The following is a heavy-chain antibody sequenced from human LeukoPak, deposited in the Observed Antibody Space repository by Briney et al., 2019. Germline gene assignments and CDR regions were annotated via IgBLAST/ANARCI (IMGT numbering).Heavy chain of an antibody. CDR2: IKHDGREE. V-gene: IGHV3-7*01. CDR1: GFSFATYW. CDR3: SREFHP. J-gene: IGHJ5*02. Sequence: GGSLRLSCEGSGFSFATYWMAWVRQAPGKGLEWVASIKHDGREEHYVDSIKGRFTISRDNGKNSVYLQMKNLRVEDTAMYYCSREFHPWGQGTLVIVSS.